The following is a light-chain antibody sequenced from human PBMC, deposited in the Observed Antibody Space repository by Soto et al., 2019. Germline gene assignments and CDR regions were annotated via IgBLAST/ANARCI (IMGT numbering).Light chain of an antibody. CDR1: NIGSIG. J-gene: IGLJ2*01. V-gene: IGLV3-21*02. CDR2: DDS. CDR3: QVWDSGNVV. Sequence: SYELTQAPSVSVAPGQTATVTCGGSNIGSIGVHWYQQRPGQAPVLVVHDDSDRPSGIPERFSGSNSGNTATLTINRVEAGDEADYYCQVWDSGNVVFGGGTKVTVL.